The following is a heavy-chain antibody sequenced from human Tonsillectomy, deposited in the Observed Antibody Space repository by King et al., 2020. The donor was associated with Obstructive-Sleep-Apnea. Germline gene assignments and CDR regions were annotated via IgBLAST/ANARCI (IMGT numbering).Heavy chain of an antibody. D-gene: IGHD5-18*01. V-gene: IGHV1-69*10. J-gene: IGHJ4*02. CDR3: ARVREYSYGGGFWD. Sequence: QLVQSGAEVKKPGSSVKVSCKPSGGTFNSFAINWVRQAPGQGLEWMGGIVLLLGTTDYSQKFQGRVTISADKSTPTAYMELGSLRSEDTAVYYCARVREYSYGGGFWDWGQGTLVTVSS. CDR1: GGTFNSFA. CDR2: IVLLLGTT.